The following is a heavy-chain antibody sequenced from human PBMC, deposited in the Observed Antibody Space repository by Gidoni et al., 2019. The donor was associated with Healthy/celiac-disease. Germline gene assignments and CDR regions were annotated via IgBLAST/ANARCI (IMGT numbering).Heavy chain of an antibody. V-gene: IGHV1-46*01. Sequence: QVQLVQSGAEVKKPGASVKVSCKASGYTFTSYYMHWVRQAPGQGLEWMGIINPSGGSTSYAQKFQGRVTMTRDTSTSTVYMELSSLRSEDTAVYYCAREIRFLEWLYMFDPWGQGTLVTVSS. D-gene: IGHD3-3*01. CDR2: INPSGGST. CDR1: GYTFTSYY. J-gene: IGHJ5*02. CDR3: AREIRFLEWLYMFDP.